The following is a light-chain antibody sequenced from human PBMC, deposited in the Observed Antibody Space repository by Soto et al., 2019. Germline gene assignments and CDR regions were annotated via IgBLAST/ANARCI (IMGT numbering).Light chain of an antibody. Sequence: DIQLTQSPSFLSASVGDRVTITCRASQDISSYLAWYQQKPGKAPKVLIYGASTLQRGVPSRFGGSGSGTEFTLTITSLQPEDFGGYYCRQLKSYPITFGQGTRLEIK. CDR3: RQLKSYPIT. J-gene: IGKJ5*01. CDR1: QDISSY. V-gene: IGKV1-9*01. CDR2: GAS.